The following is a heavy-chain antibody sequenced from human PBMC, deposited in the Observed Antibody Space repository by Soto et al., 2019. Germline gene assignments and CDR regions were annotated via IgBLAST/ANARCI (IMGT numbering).Heavy chain of an antibody. Sequence: QVQLVESGGGVVQPGRSLRLSCAASGFTFSSYAMHWVRQAPGKGLEWVAVISYDGSNKYYADSVKGRFTISRDNSKNTLYLQMNSLRAEDTAVYYCARDRIPATHYGYYGMDVWGQGTTVTVSS. V-gene: IGHV3-30-3*01. CDR1: GFTFSSYA. D-gene: IGHD3-16*01. CDR2: ISYDGSNK. CDR3: ARDRIPATHYGYYGMDV. J-gene: IGHJ6*02.